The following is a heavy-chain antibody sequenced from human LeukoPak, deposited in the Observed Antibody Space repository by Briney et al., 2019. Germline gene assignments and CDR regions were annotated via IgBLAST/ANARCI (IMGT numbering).Heavy chain of an antibody. Sequence: SETLSLTCTVSGGSISSSSYYWGWIRQPPGKGLEWIGSIYYSGSTYYNPSLKSRVTISVDTSKTQFSLNLSSVTAADTAVYYCARGRLLTMTVVVYAFDIWGQGTMVTVSS. CDR2: IYYSGST. V-gene: IGHV4-39*01. J-gene: IGHJ3*02. CDR3: ARGRLLTMTVVVYAFDI. CDR1: GGSISSSSYY. D-gene: IGHD3-22*01.